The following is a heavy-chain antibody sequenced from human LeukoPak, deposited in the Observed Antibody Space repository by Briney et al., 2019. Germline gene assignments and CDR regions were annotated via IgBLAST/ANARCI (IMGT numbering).Heavy chain of an antibody. CDR3: ARMALDGGDSIGFDS. J-gene: IGHJ5*01. D-gene: IGHD2-21*02. CDR2: INPNIGDA. V-gene: IGHV1-2*02. CDR1: GYTFTDYF. Sequence: PGASVKVSCKASGYTFTDYFIHWVRQAPGQGLEWMGWINPNIGDASYAQKFQDRVTMTRDRSINTVYMELSRLTSDDTAVYYCARMALDGGDSIGFDSWGQGTLVTVSS.